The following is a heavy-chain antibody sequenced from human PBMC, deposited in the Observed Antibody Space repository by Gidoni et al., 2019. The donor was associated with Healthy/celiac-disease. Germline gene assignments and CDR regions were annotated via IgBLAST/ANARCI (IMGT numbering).Heavy chain of an antibody. V-gene: IGHV1-2*02. CDR1: GYTFTGYY. Sequence: QVQLVQSGAEVKKPGASVKVSCKASGYTFTGYYMHWVRQAPGQGLEWMGWINPNSGGTNYAQKFQGRVTMTRDTSISTAYMELSRLRSDDTAVYYCARDRDCSSTSCLGWFDPWGQGTLVTVSS. CDR2: INPNSGGT. J-gene: IGHJ5*02. CDR3: ARDRDCSSTSCLGWFDP. D-gene: IGHD2-2*01.